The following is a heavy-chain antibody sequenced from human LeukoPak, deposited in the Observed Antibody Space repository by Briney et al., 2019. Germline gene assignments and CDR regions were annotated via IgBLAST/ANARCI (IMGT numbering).Heavy chain of an antibody. V-gene: IGHV1-2*04. Sequence: APVKVSCKASGYTFTGYYMHWVRQAPGQGLEWMGWINPNSGGTNYAQKFQGWVTMTRDTSISTAYMELSRLRSDDTAVYYCARGHSSLDYYYYYGMDVWGQGTTVTVSS. D-gene: IGHD6-6*01. CDR1: GYTFTGYY. CDR2: INPNSGGT. CDR3: ARGHSSLDYYYYYGMDV. J-gene: IGHJ6*02.